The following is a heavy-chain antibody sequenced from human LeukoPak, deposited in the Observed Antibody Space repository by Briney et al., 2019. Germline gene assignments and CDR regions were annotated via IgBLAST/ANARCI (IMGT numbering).Heavy chain of an antibody. CDR1: GYTFTGYY. V-gene: IGHV1-2*02. CDR2: INPNSGGT. Sequence: ASLQVSCKASGYTFTGYYMHWVRRPPGQGLEWMGWINPNSGGTNYSQNFQGRVTMTRDTSISTAYMELSRLRSDDTAVYYCARESIVVVVAATGIDYWGQGTLVTVSS. J-gene: IGHJ4*02. CDR3: ARESIVVVVAATGIDY. D-gene: IGHD2-15*01.